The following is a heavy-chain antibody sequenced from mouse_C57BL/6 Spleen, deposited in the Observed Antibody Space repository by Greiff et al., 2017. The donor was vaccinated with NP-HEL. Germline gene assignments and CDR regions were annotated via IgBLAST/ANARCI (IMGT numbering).Heavy chain of an antibody. CDR3: ATMIKDWFAY. V-gene: IGHV5-17*01. CDR1: GFTFSDYG. CDR2: ISSGSSTI. Sequence: VQLKESGGGLVKPGGSLKLSCAASGFTFSDYGMHWVRQAPEKGLEWVAYISSGSSTIYYADTVKGRFTISRDNAKNTLFLQMTSLRSEDTAMYYCATMIKDWFAYWGQGTLVTVSA. D-gene: IGHD2-4*01. J-gene: IGHJ3*01.